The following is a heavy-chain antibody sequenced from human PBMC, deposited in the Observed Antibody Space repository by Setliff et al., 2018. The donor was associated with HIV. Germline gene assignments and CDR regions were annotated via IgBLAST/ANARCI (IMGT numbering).Heavy chain of an antibody. D-gene: IGHD3-22*01. J-gene: IGHJ5*02. V-gene: IGHV1-69*06. CDR3: ARESKYYYDSSGYYYL. Sequence: SVKVSCKASGGTFSSYAISWVRQAPGQGLEWMGGIIPIFGTANYAQKFQGRVTITADKSTSTAYMELSSLRSEDTAVYYCARESKYYYDSSGYYYLWGQGTLVTVSS. CDR2: IIPIFGTA. CDR1: GGTFSSYA.